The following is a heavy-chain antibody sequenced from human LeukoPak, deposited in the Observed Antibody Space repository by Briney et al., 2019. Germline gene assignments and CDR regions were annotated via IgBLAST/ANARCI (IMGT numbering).Heavy chain of an antibody. CDR1: GGSFSGYY. CDR2: INHSGST. CDR3: ARGRYYGSGSYYKREAYFDY. Sequence: SETLSLTCAVYGGSFSGYYWSWIRQPPGKGLEWIGEINHSGSTNYNPSLKSRVTISVDTSKNQFSLKLSSVTAADTAVYYCARGRYYGSGSYYKREAYFDYWGQGTLVTVSS. V-gene: IGHV4-34*01. J-gene: IGHJ4*02. D-gene: IGHD3-10*01.